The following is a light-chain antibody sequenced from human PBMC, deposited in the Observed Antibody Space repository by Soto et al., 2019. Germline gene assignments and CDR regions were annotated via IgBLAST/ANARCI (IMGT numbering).Light chain of an antibody. J-gene: IGLJ1*01. V-gene: IGLV2-14*01. CDR1: SSDVGGYDS. Sequence: QSVLTQPASVSGSPGQSITISCTGTSSDVGGYDSVCWYQQHPGKAPKVMIYGVTNRPSGVSDRFSGSKSGNTASLTISGIQDEDEADYYCSSFTSSITYVFGNGTKLTVL. CDR2: GVT. CDR3: SSFTSSITYV.